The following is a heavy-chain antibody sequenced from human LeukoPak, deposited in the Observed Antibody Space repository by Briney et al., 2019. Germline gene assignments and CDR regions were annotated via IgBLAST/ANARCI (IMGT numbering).Heavy chain of an antibody. V-gene: IGHV1-8*01. J-gene: IGHJ4*02. D-gene: IGHD1-26*01. Sequence: GASVKVSCKASGYTFTSYDINWVRQATGQGLEWMGWMNPNSGNTGYAQKFQGRVTMTRNTSISTAYMELSSLGSEDAAVYYCARVGGGYSGSHYFDYWAREPWSPSPQ. CDR3: ARVGGGYSGSHYFDY. CDR1: GYTFTSYD. CDR2: MNPNSGNT.